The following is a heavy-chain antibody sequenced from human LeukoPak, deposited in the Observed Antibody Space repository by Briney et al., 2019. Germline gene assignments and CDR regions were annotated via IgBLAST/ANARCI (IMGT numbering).Heavy chain of an antibody. CDR1: RFTFSSYA. J-gene: IGHJ3*01. CDR2: IYGGETT. Sequence: GGSLRLSCAASRFTFSSYAMSWVRQAPGKGLEWVSVIYGGETTDYADSVKGRFTIFRDNSKNTLYLQMNSLRADDTAVYYCARPLHFDSTIYYYGYPSNAFDVWGQGTVVTVSS. CDR3: ARPLHFDSTIYYYGYPSNAFDV. V-gene: IGHV3-53*01. D-gene: IGHD3-22*01.